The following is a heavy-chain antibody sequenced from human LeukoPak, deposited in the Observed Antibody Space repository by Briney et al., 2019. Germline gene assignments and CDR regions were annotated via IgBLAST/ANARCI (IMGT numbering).Heavy chain of an antibody. V-gene: IGHV3-23*01. D-gene: IGHD6-13*01. J-gene: IGHJ5*02. Sequence: GGSLRLSCAASGFTFSNSAMTWVRQAPGKGLEWVSAISGSGGSTYYADSVKGRFTISRDNSKNTLYLQMNSLRAEDTAVYYCAKGPSSIAAAGNRWGQGTLVTVSS. CDR1: GFTFSNSA. CDR2: ISGSGGST. CDR3: AKGPSSIAAAGNR.